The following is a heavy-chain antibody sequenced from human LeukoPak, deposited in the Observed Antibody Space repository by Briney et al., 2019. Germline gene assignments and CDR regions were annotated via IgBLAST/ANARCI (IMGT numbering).Heavy chain of an antibody. J-gene: IGHJ4*02. V-gene: IGHV3-73*01. D-gene: IGHD4-17*01. Sequence: GGSLKLSCAASGFTFSGSAMHWVRQASGKGLEWVGRIRSKANSYATAYAASVKGRFTISRDDSKNTAYLQLNSLKTENTAVYYCTRFGSDDGEYAYWGQGTLVTVSS. CDR2: IRSKANSYAT. CDR3: TRFGSDDGEYAY. CDR1: GFTFSGSA.